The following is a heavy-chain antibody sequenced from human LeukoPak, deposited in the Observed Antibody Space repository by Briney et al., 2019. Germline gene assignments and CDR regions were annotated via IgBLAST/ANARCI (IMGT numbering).Heavy chain of an antibody. Sequence: GGSLRLSCAASGFTFSRYAMTWVRQAPGKGLEWVSAIGDNGRNTYYADSVRGRFTISRDNSKNTLFLQMNSLRADDTAIYYCAKDPMVRGATYDYWGQGTLVAVSS. CDR3: AKDPMVRGATYDY. CDR1: GFTFSRYA. D-gene: IGHD3-10*01. V-gene: IGHV3-23*01. CDR2: IGDNGRNT. J-gene: IGHJ4*01.